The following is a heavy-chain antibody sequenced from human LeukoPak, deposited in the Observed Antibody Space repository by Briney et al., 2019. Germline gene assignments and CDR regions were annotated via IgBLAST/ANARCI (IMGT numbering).Heavy chain of an antibody. CDR3: ARVGRSRGSLPNSYYYMDV. CDR1: GDIFNSHS. CDR2: IIPIFGST. J-gene: IGHJ6*03. Sequence: GASVKVSCNASGDIFNSHSVSWVRQAPGQGLEWMGGIIPIFGSTNYAQKFQGRVTITTDQSTRTAYMELNSLSSDDTAVYYCARVGRSRGSLPNSYYYMDVWGKGTTVTVSS. D-gene: IGHD1-26*01. V-gene: IGHV1-69*05.